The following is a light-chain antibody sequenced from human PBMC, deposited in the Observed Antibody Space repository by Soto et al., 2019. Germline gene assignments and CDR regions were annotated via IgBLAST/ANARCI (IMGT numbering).Light chain of an antibody. J-gene: IGLJ1*01. CDR2: EVT. CDR1: SSDIGGYNY. CDR3: SSYAGGYKEG. Sequence: ALTQPPSASGSPGQSVTISCTGTSSDIGGYNYVSWYQQHPGKAPKLLIYEVTKRPSGVPDRFSGSKSGNTASLTVSGVQAEDEADYYCSSYAGGYKEGFGSGTKVTVL. V-gene: IGLV2-8*01.